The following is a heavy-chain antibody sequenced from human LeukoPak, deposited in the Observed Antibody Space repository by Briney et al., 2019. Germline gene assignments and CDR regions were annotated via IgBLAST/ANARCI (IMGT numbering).Heavy chain of an antibody. V-gene: IGHV3-30-3*01. J-gene: IGHJ4*02. CDR1: GCTFSNYA. D-gene: IGHD3-22*01. Sequence: PGGSLRLSCAASGCTFSNYAMHWVRQAPGKGLEWVAVISYDESNKYYADSVKGRFTISRDNSKNTLYLQMNSLRAEDTAVYYCARADYYDTSGYYLYYFDYWGQGTLVTVSS. CDR3: ARADYYDTSGYYLYYFDY. CDR2: ISYDESNK.